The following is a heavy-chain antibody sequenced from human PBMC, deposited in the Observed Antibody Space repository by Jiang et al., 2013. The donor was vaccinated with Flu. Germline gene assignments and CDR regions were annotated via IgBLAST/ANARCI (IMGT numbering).Heavy chain of an antibody. CDR1: GGTFSSYA. Sequence: SGAEVKKPGSSVKVSCKASGGTFSSYAISWVRQAPGQGLEWMGGIIPIFGTANYAQKFQGRVTITADESTSTAYMELSSLRSEDTAVYYCARDYNVDTAMVLGPQYYYYGMDVWGQGTTVTVSS. V-gene: IGHV1-69*01. CDR3: ARDYNVDTAMVLGPQYYYYGMDV. J-gene: IGHJ6*02. CDR2: IIPIFGTA. D-gene: IGHD5-18*01.